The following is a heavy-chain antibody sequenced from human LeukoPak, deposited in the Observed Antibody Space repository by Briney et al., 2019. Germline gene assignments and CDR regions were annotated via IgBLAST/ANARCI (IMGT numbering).Heavy chain of an antibody. J-gene: IGHJ4*02. D-gene: IGHD1-26*01. CDR2: ISPTSSYI. CDR1: GFTFSSYW. V-gene: IGHV3-21*01. CDR3: ARVEWELRTNDY. Sequence: GGSLRLSCAASGFTFSSYWMSWVRQAPGKGLEWVSSISPTSSYIYYADSVKGRFTISRDNAKNSLYLQMNSLRAEDTAVYYCARVEWELRTNDYWGQGTLVTVSS.